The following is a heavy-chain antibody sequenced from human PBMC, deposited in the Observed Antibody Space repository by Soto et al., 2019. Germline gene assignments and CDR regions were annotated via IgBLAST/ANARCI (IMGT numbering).Heavy chain of an antibody. Sequence: QVQLVQSGAEVKKPGSSVKVSCTASEGTFNSYTISWVRQAPGQGLEWMGRVIPILGMADFAQRFQGRVMITADQSTSTAYMMLSSLRSDDTAIYYCATNYGSGSTHFDYWGQGTQVTVSS. CDR2: VIPILGMA. CDR3: ATNYGSGSTHFDY. V-gene: IGHV1-69*02. D-gene: IGHD3-10*01. CDR1: EGTFNSYT. J-gene: IGHJ4*02.